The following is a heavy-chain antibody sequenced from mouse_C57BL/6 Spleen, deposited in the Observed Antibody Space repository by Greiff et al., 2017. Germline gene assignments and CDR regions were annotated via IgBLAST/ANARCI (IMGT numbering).Heavy chain of an antibody. J-gene: IGHJ2*01. CDR3: ARGSSSSFDY. CDR1: GYTFTDYY. CDR2: INPNNGGT. D-gene: IGHD1-1*01. V-gene: IGHV1-26*01. Sequence: EVQLQQSGPELVKPGASVKISCKASGYTFTDYYMNWVKQSHGKSLEWIGDINPNNGGTSYNQKFKGKATLTVDKSSSTAYMELRSLTSEDSAVYYCARGSSSSFDYWGQGTTLTVSS.